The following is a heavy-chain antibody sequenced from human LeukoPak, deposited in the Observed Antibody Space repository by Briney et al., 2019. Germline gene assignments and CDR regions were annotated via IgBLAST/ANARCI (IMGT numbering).Heavy chain of an antibody. CDR1: GFTFSNDW. D-gene: IGHD2-2*01. Sequence: GGSLRLSCAASGFTFSNDWMCWVRQAPGKGLECVANINQDESKKYYADSVKGRFTIPSDNAKNSLYLQMSSLTAEDTAIYYCARDHAYRADYWGQGTLVTVSS. CDR3: ARDHAYRADY. J-gene: IGHJ4*02. CDR2: INQDESKK. V-gene: IGHV3-7*01.